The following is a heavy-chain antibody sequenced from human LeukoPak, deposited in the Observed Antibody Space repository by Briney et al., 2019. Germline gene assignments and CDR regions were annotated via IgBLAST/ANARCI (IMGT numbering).Heavy chain of an antibody. J-gene: IGHJ6*02. D-gene: IGHD6-19*01. CDR2: INPSGGST. CDR3: ARDPIAVAGYYYYGMDV. Sequence: ASVKVSCKASGYTFTSYCMHWVRQAPGQGLEWMGIINPSGGSTSYAQKFQGRVTMTRDTSTSTVYMELSSLRSEDTAVYYCARDPIAVAGYYYYGMDVWGQGTMVTVSS. V-gene: IGHV1-46*01. CDR1: GYTFTSYC.